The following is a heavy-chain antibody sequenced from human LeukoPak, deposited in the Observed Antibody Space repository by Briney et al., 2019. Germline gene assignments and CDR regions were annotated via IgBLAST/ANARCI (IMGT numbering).Heavy chain of an antibody. CDR3: ARDRSLYYYDGSGYYGY. CDR1: GFPFSSYG. CDR2: FSGSGTST. D-gene: IGHD3-22*01. J-gene: IGHJ4*02. Sequence: GGSLRLSCAGSGFPFSSYGMAWVRQATGKGLEWVFSFSGSGTSTYYADSVRGRFTISRDNDKNTLDLQMNSLRAEDTALYYCARDRSLYYYDGSGYYGYWGQGILVTVSS. V-gene: IGHV3-23*01.